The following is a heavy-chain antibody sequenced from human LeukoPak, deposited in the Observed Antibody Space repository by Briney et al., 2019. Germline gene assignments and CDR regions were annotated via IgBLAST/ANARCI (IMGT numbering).Heavy chain of an antibody. CDR3: AREQYDFWSGHPQNFDY. CDR1: GFTFSSYA. D-gene: IGHD3-3*01. Sequence: GGSLRLSCAASGFTFSSYAMHWVRQAPGKGLEWVAVISYDGSNKYYADSVKGRFTISRDNSKNTPYLQMNSLRAEDTAVYYCAREQYDFWSGHPQNFDYWGQGTLVTVSS. CDR2: ISYDGSNK. V-gene: IGHV3-30-3*01. J-gene: IGHJ4*02.